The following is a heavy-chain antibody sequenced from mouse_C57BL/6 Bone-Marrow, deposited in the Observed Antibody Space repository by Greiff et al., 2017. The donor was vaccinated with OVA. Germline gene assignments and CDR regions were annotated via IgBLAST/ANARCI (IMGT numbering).Heavy chain of an antibody. J-gene: IGHJ3*01. Sequence: EVQLQQSGPGLVKPSQSLSLTCSVTGYSITSGYYWNWIRQFPGNKLEWMGYISYDGSNNYNPSLKNRISITRDTSKNQFFLKLNSVTTEDTATYYCALYGYEGGFAYWGQGTLVTVSA. CDR3: ALYGYEGGFAY. D-gene: IGHD2-2*01. CDR2: ISYDGSN. V-gene: IGHV3-6*01. CDR1: GYSITSGYY.